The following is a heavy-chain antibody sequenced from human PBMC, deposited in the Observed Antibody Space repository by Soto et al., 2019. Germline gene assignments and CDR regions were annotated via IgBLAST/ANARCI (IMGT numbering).Heavy chain of an antibody. CDR2: ISGSDGKT. V-gene: IGHV3-23*01. D-gene: IGHD3-10*01. Sequence: GGSLRLSCVASGFSFGSYALTWVRQAPGKGLEWVSTISGSDGKTFYADAVKGRFSTSRDISQSTLYLQMNSLRADDTAIYYCATWSYPDYWGQGTRVTVSS. CDR3: ATWSYPDY. CDR1: GFSFGSYA. J-gene: IGHJ4*02.